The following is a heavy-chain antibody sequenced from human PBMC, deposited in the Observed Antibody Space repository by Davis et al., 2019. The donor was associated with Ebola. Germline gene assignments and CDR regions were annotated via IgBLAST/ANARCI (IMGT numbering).Heavy chain of an antibody. CDR3: ARGKWFDP. CDR1: VYTFTSSY. CDR2: IIPVVDTK. Sequence: ASVTVSCKASVYTFTSSYMHWVRPAPGQGLEWLGRIIPVVDTKDYAQKFQGRVTLTADKATNTAYMELSGLRFDDTAVYYCARGKWFDPWGQGTLVSVTS. J-gene: IGHJ5*02. V-gene: IGHV1-46*01.